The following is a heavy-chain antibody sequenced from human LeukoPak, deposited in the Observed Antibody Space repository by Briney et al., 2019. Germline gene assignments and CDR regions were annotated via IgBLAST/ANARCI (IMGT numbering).Heavy chain of an antibody. CDR1: GFTFSSYS. V-gene: IGHV3-21*01. CDR2: ISSSSSYI. J-gene: IGHJ5*02. D-gene: IGHD4-17*01. Sequence: KSGGSLRLSCAASGFTFSSYSMNWVRQAPGKGLEWVSSISSSSSYIYYADSVKGRFTISRDNAKNSLYLQMNSLRAEDTAVYYCAREMQLSMTTVTRFDPWGQGTLVTVSS. CDR3: AREMQLSMTTVTRFDP.